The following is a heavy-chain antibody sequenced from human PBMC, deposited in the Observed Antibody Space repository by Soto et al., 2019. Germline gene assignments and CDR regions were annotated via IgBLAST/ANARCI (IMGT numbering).Heavy chain of an antibody. J-gene: IGHJ3*02. CDR2: ISAYNGNT. CDR1: GYTFTSYQ. CDR3: ARERLSSSWYRGNDAFDI. V-gene: IGHV1-18*04. D-gene: IGHD6-13*01. Sequence: ASVKVSCKASGYTFTSYQMHWVRQAPGQGLEWMGWISAYNGNTNYAQKLQGRVTMTTDTSTSTAYMELRSLRSDDTAVYYCARERLSSSWYRGNDAFDIWGQGTMVTVSS.